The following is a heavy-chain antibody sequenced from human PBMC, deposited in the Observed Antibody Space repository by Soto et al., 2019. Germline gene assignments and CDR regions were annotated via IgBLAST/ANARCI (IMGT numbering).Heavy chain of an antibody. CDR3: ARDLAWKRGKVGRYYYGMDV. CDR2: INSDGSST. Sequence: PGGSLRLSCAASGFTFSSYWMHWVRQAPGKGLVWVSRINSDGSSTNYADSVKGRFTISRDNTKNSLYLQMDSLRVEDTAVYYCARDLAWKRGKVGRYYYGMDVWGQGTTVTVSS. D-gene: IGHD1-1*01. J-gene: IGHJ6*02. CDR1: GFTFSSYW. V-gene: IGHV3-74*01.